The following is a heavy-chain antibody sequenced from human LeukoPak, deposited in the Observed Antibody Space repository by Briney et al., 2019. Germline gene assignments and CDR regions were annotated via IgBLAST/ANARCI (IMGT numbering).Heavy chain of an antibody. CDR3: AREGGRWRGADAFDI. V-gene: IGHV3-7*01. J-gene: IGHJ3*02. CDR1: GFTFSSYW. CDR2: IKQDGSEK. Sequence: AGGSLRLSCAASGFTFSSYWMSWVRQAPGKGLEWVANIKQDGSEKYYVDSVKGRVTISRHNAKNPLYLQMNSLRAEDTAVYYCAREGGRWRGADAFDIWGQGTMVTVSS. D-gene: IGHD4-23*01.